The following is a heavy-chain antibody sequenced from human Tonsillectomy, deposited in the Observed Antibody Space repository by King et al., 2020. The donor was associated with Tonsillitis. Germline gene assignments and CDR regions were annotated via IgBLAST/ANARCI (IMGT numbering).Heavy chain of an antibody. CDR2: ISSGSSYI. CDR1: GFIFSDYS. J-gene: IGHJ4*01. V-gene: IGHV3-21*06. Sequence: VQLVESGGGLVKPGGSLGLSCAASGFIFSDYSVNWVRQAPGKGLEWVSSISSGSSYIYYAESVEGRFTISRDNAKNSLSLQMNNLRAEDTGVYYCARSRDDYKYEMDDWGQGTLVTVSS. CDR3: ARSRDDYKYEMDD. D-gene: IGHD5-24*01.